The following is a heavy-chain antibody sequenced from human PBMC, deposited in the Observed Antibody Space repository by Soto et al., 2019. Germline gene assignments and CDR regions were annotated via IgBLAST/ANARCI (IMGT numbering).Heavy chain of an antibody. V-gene: IGHV4-61*01. J-gene: IGHJ4*02. D-gene: IGHD2-21*01. Sequence: SETLSLTCTVSGGSVSSGSYYWSWIRQPPGKGLEWIEYIYYSGSTNYNPSLKSRVTISVDTSKNQFSLKLSSVTAADTAVYYCARESLFYDTDYWGQGTLVTVSS. CDR3: ARESLFYDTDY. CDR1: GGSVSSGSYY. CDR2: IYYSGST.